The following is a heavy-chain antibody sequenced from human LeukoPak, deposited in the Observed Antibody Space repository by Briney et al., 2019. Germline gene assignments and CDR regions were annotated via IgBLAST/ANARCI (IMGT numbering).Heavy chain of an antibody. CDR2: IYDSGST. CDR1: GGSISSYY. V-gene: IGHV4-59*01. CDR3: ARSYGSGNYFDY. D-gene: IGHD3-10*01. Sequence: SETLSLTCNVSGGSISSYYWSWIRQPPGKGLEWIGYIYDSGSTNYNPSLKSRVTISVDTSKNQFSLKLNSVTTADTAVYYCARSYGSGNYFDYWGQGTLVTVSS. J-gene: IGHJ4*02.